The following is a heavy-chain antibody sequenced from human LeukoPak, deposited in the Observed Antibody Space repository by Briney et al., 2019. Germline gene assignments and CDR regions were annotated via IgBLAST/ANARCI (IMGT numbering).Heavy chain of an antibody. D-gene: IGHD3-9*01. CDR2: IYTSGST. V-gene: IGHV4-61*02. Sequence: PSETLSLTCTVSGGSISSGSYYWSWIRQPAGKGLEWIGRIYTSGSTNYNPSLKSRVTMSVDTSKNQFSLKLSSVTAADTAVYYCARELRYFDWLLGHDCAFDIWGQGTMVTVSS. CDR3: ARELRYFDWLLGHDCAFDI. J-gene: IGHJ3*02. CDR1: GGSISSGSYY.